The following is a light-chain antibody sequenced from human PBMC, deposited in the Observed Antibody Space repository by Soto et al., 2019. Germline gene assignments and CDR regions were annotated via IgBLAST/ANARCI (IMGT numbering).Light chain of an antibody. Sequence: QSVLTQPPSVSGAPGQRVTISCTGSNSNIGVGHDAHWYQHLPGKAPKVLIYGNTNRPSGVPDRFSGSKSGASASLAINGLQADDEGIYYCQSYDNDLKRVVFGGGTKLTVL. CDR3: QSYDNDLKRVV. CDR1: NSNIGVGHD. J-gene: IGLJ2*01. CDR2: GNT. V-gene: IGLV1-40*01.